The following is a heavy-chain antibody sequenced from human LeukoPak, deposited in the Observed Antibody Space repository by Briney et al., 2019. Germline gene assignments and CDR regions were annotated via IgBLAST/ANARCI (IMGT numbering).Heavy chain of an antibody. CDR1: VSEFIFSNYG. D-gene: IGHD1-26*01. CDR2: ISYDGSNK. V-gene: IGHV3-30*18. Sequence: PGGSLGLSCAASVSEFIFSNYGMHWVRQAPGKGLEWVAVISYDGSNKYYADSVKGRFTISRDNSKNTLYLQMNSLRSEDTAVFYCAKEYWGFSGSQSAGLNIWGHGTMVTVSS. J-gene: IGHJ3*02. CDR3: AKEYWGFSGSQSAGLNI.